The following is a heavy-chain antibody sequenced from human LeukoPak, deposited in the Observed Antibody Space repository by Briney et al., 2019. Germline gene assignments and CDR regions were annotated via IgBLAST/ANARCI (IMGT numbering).Heavy chain of an antibody. D-gene: IGHD2-15*01. CDR1: GFTFSRYS. CDR2: ISSSSSYI. CDR3: ARHPAECSGGSCLDS. J-gene: IGHJ4*02. V-gene: IGHV3-21*01. Sequence: RGSLRLSCAASGFTFSRYSMNWVRQAPGKGLEWVSSISSSSSYIYYADSVKGRFTISRDNAKNSLCLEMNSLRAEDTAMYYCARHPAECSGGSCLDSWGQGTLVTVSS.